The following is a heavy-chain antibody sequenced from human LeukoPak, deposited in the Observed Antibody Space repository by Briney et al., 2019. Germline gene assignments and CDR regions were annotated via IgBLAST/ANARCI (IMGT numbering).Heavy chain of an antibody. CDR1: GFTLSSYW. V-gene: IGHV3-7*01. CDR2: IKQDGSEI. CDR3: AKALTSGWYLDAFNI. Sequence: PGGSLRLSCAASGFTLSSYWMSWVRQAPGKGLEWVANIKQDGSEINYVDSVKGRFTISRDNAKNSMLLQMNSLRAEDTAVYYCAKALTSGWYLDAFNIWGQGTMVTVSS. J-gene: IGHJ3*02. D-gene: IGHD6-19*01.